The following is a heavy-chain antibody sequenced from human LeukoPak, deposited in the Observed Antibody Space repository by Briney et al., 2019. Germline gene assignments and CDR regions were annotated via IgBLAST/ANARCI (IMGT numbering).Heavy chain of an antibody. Sequence: TSETLSLTCTVSGGSISSSSYYWGWIRQPPGKGLEWIGSIYYSGSTNYNPSLKSRVTISVDTSKNQFSLKLSSVTAADTAVYYCARGKSYGYPDAFDIWGQGTMVIVSS. J-gene: IGHJ3*02. D-gene: IGHD5-18*01. V-gene: IGHV4-39*07. CDR1: GGSISSSSYY. CDR2: IYYSGST. CDR3: ARGKSYGYPDAFDI.